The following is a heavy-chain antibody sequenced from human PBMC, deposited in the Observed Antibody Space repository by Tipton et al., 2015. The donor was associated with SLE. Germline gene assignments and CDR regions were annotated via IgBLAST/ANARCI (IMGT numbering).Heavy chain of an antibody. V-gene: IGHV4-59*12. Sequence: TLSLTCTVSGGSISSYYWSWIRQPPGKGLEWIGYIYYIGSTNYNPSLKSRVTISVDRSTNQLSLKLSSVTAADTAVYFCSRDSVLTPRVFDSWGQGILVTVSS. D-gene: IGHD4-23*01. CDR2: IYYIGST. CDR3: SRDSVLTPRVFDS. CDR1: GGSISSYY. J-gene: IGHJ4*02.